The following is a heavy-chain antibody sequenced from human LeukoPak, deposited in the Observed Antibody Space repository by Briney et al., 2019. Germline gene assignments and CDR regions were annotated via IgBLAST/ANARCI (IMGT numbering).Heavy chain of an antibody. CDR1: GGSISSYY. CDR2: IYTSGST. V-gene: IGHV4-4*07. Sequence: SETLSLTCTVSGGSISSYYWSWIRQPAGKGLEWIGRIYTSGSTNYNPSLKSRVTKSVDTSKNQFSLKLSSVTAADTAVYYCAREDSSGWYGGYFQHWGQGTLVTASS. J-gene: IGHJ1*01. CDR3: AREDSSGWYGGYFQH. D-gene: IGHD6-19*01.